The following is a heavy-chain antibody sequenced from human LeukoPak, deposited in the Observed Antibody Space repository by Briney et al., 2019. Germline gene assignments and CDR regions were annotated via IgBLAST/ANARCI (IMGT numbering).Heavy chain of an antibody. CDR3: ARVRSRKDYYGSGGLFDY. V-gene: IGHV4-34*01. J-gene: IGHJ4*02. CDR2: INHSGST. CDR1: GGSFSGYY. D-gene: IGHD3-10*01. Sequence: SETLSLTCAVYGGSFSGYYWSWIRQPPGKGLEWIGEINHSGSTNYNPPLKSRVTISVDTSKNQFSLKLSSVTAADTAVYYCARVRSRKDYYGSGGLFDYWGQGTLVTVSS.